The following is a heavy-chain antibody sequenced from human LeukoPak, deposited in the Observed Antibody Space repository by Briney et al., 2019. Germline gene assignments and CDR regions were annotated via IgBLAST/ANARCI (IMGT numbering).Heavy chain of an antibody. J-gene: IGHJ4*02. CDR3: ARDAYYDFWSGYSDAPYFDY. CDR2: IWYDGSNK. Sequence: GRSLRLSCAASGFTFSSYGMHWVRQAPGKGLEWVAVIWYDGSNKYYADSVKGRFTISRDNSKNTLYLQMNSLRAEDTAVYYCARDAYYDFWSGYSDAPYFDYWGQGTLVTDSS. V-gene: IGHV3-33*01. D-gene: IGHD3-3*01. CDR1: GFTFSSYG.